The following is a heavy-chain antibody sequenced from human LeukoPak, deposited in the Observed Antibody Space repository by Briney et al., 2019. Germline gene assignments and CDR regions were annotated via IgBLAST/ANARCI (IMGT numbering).Heavy chain of an antibody. D-gene: IGHD5-18*01. CDR2: IYHSGST. CDR1: GGSISSSNW. J-gene: IGHJ4*02. CDR3: ARGSRGYSYG. Sequence: PSETLSLTCAVSGGSISSSNWWSWVRQPPGKGLEWIGEIYHSGSTNYNPSLKGRVTISADTSNNQFSLKLSSVTAADTAVYYCARGSRGYSYGWGQGTLVTVSS. V-gene: IGHV4-4*02.